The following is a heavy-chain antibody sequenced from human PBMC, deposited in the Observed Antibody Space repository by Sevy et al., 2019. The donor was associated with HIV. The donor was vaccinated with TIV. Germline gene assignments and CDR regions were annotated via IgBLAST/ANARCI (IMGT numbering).Heavy chain of an antibody. CDR3: AKYAGDFPHFDY. V-gene: IGHV3-23*01. CDR2: ISDTGTST. Sequence: GGSLRLSCAASGFTFRTFAMSWVRQAPGKGLQWVSSISDTGTSTYYADSVEGRFTISRDNSKKTLYLQMNSLRAEYTALYYCAKYAGDFPHFDYWGQGTLVTVS. J-gene: IGHJ4*02. D-gene: IGHD7-27*01. CDR1: GFTFRTFA.